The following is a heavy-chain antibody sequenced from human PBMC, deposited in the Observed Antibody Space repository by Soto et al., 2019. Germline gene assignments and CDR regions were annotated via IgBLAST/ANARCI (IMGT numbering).Heavy chain of an antibody. J-gene: IGHJ4*02. Sequence: GGSLRLSCAASGFTFGDYWMHWVRQPPGKGPEWVSRMTGDGRTTQYADSVKGRFTASRDNAKSTLYLQMNSLRAEDTAVYYCATAEVDYWGPGTLVHASS. CDR1: GFTFGDYW. CDR3: ATAEVDY. CDR2: MTGDGRTT. V-gene: IGHV3-74*03.